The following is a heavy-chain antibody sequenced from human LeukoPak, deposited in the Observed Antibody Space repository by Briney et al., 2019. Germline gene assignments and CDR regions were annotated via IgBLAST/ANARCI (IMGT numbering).Heavy chain of an antibody. D-gene: IGHD2-2*01. Sequence: NPSETLSLTCTVSGGSISSSSYYWGWIRQPPGKGLEWIGSIYYSGSTYYNPSLKSRVTISVDTSKNQFSLKLSSVTAADTAVYYCARGTHIVVVPAAILFDPWGQGTLVTVSS. CDR3: ARGTHIVVVPAAILFDP. CDR2: IYYSGST. V-gene: IGHV4-39*07. CDR1: GGSISSSSYY. J-gene: IGHJ5*02.